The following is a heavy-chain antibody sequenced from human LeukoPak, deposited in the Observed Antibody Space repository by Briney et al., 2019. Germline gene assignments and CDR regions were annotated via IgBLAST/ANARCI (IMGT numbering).Heavy chain of an antibody. Sequence: PSQTLSLTCAISGDSVSSNSVAWNWIRQSPSRGLEWLGRTYYRSQWYNEYAASVRSRITINPDTSRNQFSLQLNSVTPEDTAMYYCTRDHYCSSFSCSFDYWGQGTLVTVSS. CDR1: GDSVSSNSVA. V-gene: IGHV6-1*01. J-gene: IGHJ4*02. CDR2: TYYRSQWYN. CDR3: TRDHYCSSFSCSFDY. D-gene: IGHD2-2*01.